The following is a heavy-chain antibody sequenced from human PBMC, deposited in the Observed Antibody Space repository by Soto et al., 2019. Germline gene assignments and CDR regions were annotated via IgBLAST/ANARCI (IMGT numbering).Heavy chain of an antibody. CDR2: MNPNSGNT. D-gene: IGHD6-19*01. Sequence: GASVKVSCKASGYTFTSYDINWVRQATGQGLEWMGWMNPNSGNTGYAQKFQGRVTMTRNTSISTAYMELSSLRSEDTAVYYCARGQGKQWLVEAGWFDPWGQGTLVTVSS. CDR3: ARGQGKQWLVEAGWFDP. CDR1: GYTFTSYD. J-gene: IGHJ5*02. V-gene: IGHV1-8*01.